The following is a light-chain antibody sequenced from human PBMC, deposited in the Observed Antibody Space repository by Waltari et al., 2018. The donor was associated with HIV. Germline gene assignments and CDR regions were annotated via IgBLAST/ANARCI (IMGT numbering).Light chain of an antibody. V-gene: IGKV2-24*01. CDR1: QSLVHSDGRTY. CDR2: QVS. CDR3: MQRTHIPHT. J-gene: IGKJ2*01. Sequence: DTVMTQTPLSLTVTLGQPASISCRSDQSLVHSDGRTYLSWHHQRPGQPPRLLIYQVSKWFSGVPDRFSGSGAGTDFTLKISRVEAEDVGVYYCMQRTHIPHTFGRGTKLEV.